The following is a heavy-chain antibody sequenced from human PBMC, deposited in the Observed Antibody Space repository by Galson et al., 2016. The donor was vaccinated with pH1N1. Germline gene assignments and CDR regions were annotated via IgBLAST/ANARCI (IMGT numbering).Heavy chain of an antibody. Sequence: SVKVSCKASGGTFSNFGISWVRQAPGQGLEWMGGIIGMFAKTNYAQKFQGRVTITADELTSTAYMDLSSLTSEDTAVYYCARGPVYWYFDLWGRGTPVIVSS. J-gene: IGHJ2*01. CDR2: IIGMFAKT. CDR1: GGTFSNFG. CDR3: ARGPVYWYFDL. V-gene: IGHV1-69*13.